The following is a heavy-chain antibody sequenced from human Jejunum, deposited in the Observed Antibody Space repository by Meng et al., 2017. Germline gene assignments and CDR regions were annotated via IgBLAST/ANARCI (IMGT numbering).Heavy chain of an antibody. CDR2: INSDGSST. V-gene: IGHV3-74*01. D-gene: IGHD1-1*01. CDR1: GLTFGSYW. J-gene: IGHJ1*01. CDR3: TNDRLSH. Sequence: EVQLGGSGGGLVQPRGALRLSCAASGLTFGSYWMHWVRQVPGKGLVWVSRINSDGSSTSYADSVKGRFIIFRDNAKSTVYLQLNSLRAEDTAVYYCTNDRLSHWGQGTLVTVSS.